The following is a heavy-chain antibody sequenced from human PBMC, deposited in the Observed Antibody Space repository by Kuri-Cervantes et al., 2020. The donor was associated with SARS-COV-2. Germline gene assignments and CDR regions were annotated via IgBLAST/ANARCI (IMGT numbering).Heavy chain of an antibody. Sequence: SVKGSCKASGYTFTSYGISWVRQAPGQGLEWMGWISAYNGNTNYAQKLQGRVTMTTDTSTSTAYMELRSLRSDDTAVYYCARELTYNWNYEGHDAFDIWGQGTMVTVSS. V-gene: IGHV1-18*01. CDR2: ISAYNGNT. CDR3: ARELTYNWNYEGHDAFDI. CDR1: GYTFTSYG. J-gene: IGHJ3*02. D-gene: IGHD1-7*01.